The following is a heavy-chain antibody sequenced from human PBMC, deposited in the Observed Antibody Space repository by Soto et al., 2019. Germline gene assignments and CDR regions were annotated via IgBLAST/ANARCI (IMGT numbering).Heavy chain of an antibody. J-gene: IGHJ6*02. CDR2: IYYSGST. CDR3: ARDSSGRSHYYYYGMDV. CDR1: GGSISSGGYY. Sequence: QVQLQESGPGLVKPSQTLSLTCTVSGGSISSGGYYWSWIRQPPGKGLERIGYIYYSGSTYYNRSLKSRVSISVDTSKKQFSQKLSSVTAADTAVYYCARDSSGRSHYYYYGMDVWGQGTTVTVSS. V-gene: IGHV4-31*03. D-gene: IGHD6-19*01.